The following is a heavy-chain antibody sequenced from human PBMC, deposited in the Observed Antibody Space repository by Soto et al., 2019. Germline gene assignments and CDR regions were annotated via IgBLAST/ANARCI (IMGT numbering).Heavy chain of an antibody. Sequence: PGGSLRLSCAASEFTFSSYAMSWVRQAPGKGLEWVSAISGSGGSTYYADSVKGRFTISVDNSKNTLYLQMNSLRAEDTAVYYCAKSLGVGATRGPFDCWGQGTLVTVSS. V-gene: IGHV3-23*01. CDR3: AKSLGVGATRGPFDC. J-gene: IGHJ4*02. CDR2: ISGSGGST. CDR1: EFTFSSYA. D-gene: IGHD1-26*01.